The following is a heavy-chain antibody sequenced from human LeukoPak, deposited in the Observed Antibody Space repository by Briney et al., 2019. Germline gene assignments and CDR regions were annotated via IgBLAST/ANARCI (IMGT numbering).Heavy chain of an antibody. CDR3: ARARGAASVSIWGLSAFDV. CDR2: ITRSRSYI. V-gene: IGHV3-21*01. Sequence: GGSLRLSCAASGFAFSTYSMDWVRQAPGKGLEWVSSITRSRSYISYADSVKGRFTISRDNANNSLFLQMDSLRAEDTAVYYCARARGAASVSIWGLSAFDVWGHGAVVTVSS. CDR1: GFAFSTYS. J-gene: IGHJ3*01. D-gene: IGHD5/OR15-5a*01.